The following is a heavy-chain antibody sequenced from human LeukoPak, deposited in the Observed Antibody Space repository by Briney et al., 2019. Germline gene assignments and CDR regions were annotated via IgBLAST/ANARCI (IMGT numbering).Heavy chain of an antibody. Sequence: SVKVSCKASGGTLSSYAISWVRQAPGQGLEWMGRIIPIFGTANYAQKFQGRVTITTDESTSTAYMELSSLRSEDTAVYYCARGSYYDSSGSLWGQGTLVTVSS. D-gene: IGHD3-22*01. CDR2: IIPIFGTA. J-gene: IGHJ4*02. CDR3: ARGSYYDSSGSL. CDR1: GGTLSSYA. V-gene: IGHV1-69*05.